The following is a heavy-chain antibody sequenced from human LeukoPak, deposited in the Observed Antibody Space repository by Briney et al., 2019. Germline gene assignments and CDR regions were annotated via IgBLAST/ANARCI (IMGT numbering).Heavy chain of an antibody. CDR1: GFTFSSYG. J-gene: IGHJ4*02. Sequence: GRSLRLSCAASGFTFSSYGMHWVRQAPGKGLEWVAVIWYDGSNKYYADSVKGRFTISRDNSKNTLYLQMNSLRAGDTAVYYCARDPAKFWSGHDYWGQGTLVTVSS. V-gene: IGHV3-33*01. D-gene: IGHD3-3*01. CDR2: IWYDGSNK. CDR3: ARDPAKFWSGHDY.